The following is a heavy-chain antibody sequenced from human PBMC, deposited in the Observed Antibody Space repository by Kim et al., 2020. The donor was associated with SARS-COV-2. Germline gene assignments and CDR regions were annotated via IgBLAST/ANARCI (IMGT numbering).Heavy chain of an antibody. CDR2: IDPRDSFT. CDR1: GYSFTGYW. V-gene: IGHV5-10-1*01. CDR3: ARRPDQSSGWRGEGDNFDI. Sequence: GESLKISCKGSGYSFTGYWISWVRQMPGKGLEWMGRIDPRDSFTNYSPSFQGHVSISVDRSISTAYLQWSSLKASDTAIYYCARRPDQSSGWRGEGDNFDIWGQGTPVNVSS. J-gene: IGHJ4*02. D-gene: IGHD6-19*01.